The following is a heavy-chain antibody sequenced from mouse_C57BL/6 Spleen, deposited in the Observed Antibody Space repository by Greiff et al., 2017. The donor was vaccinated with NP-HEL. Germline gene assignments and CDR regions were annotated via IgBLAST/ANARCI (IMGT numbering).Heavy chain of an antibody. V-gene: IGHV5-2*01. Sequence: EVKLMESGGGLVQPGESLKLSCESNEYEFPSHDMSWVRKTPEKRLELVAAINSDGGSTYYPDTMERRFTISRDNTKKTLYLQMSSLRSEDTALYYCARQDYGYAMDYWGQGTSVTVSS. D-gene: IGHD2-4*01. CDR1: EYEFPSHD. J-gene: IGHJ4*01. CDR2: INSDGGST. CDR3: ARQDYGYAMDY.